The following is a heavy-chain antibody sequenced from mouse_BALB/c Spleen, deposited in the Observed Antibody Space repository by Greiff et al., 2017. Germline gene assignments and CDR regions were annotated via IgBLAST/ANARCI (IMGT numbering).Heavy chain of an antibody. Sequence: VQLKESGPGLVKPSQSLSLTCSVTGYSITSGYYWNWIRQFPGNKLEWMGYISYDGSNNYNPSLKNRISITRDTSKNQFFLKLNSVTTEDTATYYCAREGGGGSFAYWGQGTLVTVSA. V-gene: IGHV3-6*02. CDR1: GYSITSGYY. D-gene: IGHD1-1*02. CDR2: ISYDGSN. J-gene: IGHJ3*01. CDR3: AREGGGGSFAY.